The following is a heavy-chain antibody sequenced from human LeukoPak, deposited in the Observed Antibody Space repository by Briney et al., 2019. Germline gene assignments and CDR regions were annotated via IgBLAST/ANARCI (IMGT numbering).Heavy chain of an antibody. CDR1: SGAISTSHW. V-gene: IGHV4-4*02. Sequence: PSGTLSLTCTVSSGAISTSHWLSWVRQPPGKGLEWIGEVYGSGNTNYNPSLKSRVTMSVDKTRIHLSLKLHSVTAADTAAYYCATKRSTDPHYFDYWGQGILVTVSS. J-gene: IGHJ4*02. D-gene: IGHD4-11*01. CDR3: ATKRSTDPHYFDY. CDR2: VYGSGNT.